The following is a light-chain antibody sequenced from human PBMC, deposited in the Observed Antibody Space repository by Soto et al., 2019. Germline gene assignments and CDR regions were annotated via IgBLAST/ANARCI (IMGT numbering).Light chain of an antibody. CDR2: EVN. Sequence: QSVLTQPASVSGSPGQSITISCTGTSSDVGGYNYVSWYQQHPGKAPKLMIYEVNNRPSGVSNRFSGSKSGNTASLTISGLQAEDEADYYCSSYISSSTTFVFGTGTQLTVL. V-gene: IGLV2-14*01. CDR1: SSDVGGYNY. J-gene: IGLJ1*01. CDR3: SSYISSSTTFV.